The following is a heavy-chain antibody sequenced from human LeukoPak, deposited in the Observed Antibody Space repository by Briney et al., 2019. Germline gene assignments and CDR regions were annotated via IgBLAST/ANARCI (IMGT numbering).Heavy chain of an antibody. CDR1: GYTFTGYY. CDR2: INPNSGGT. Sequence: ASVKVSCKASGYTFTGYYMHWVRQAPGQGLEWMGWINPNSGGTNYAQKFQGRVTMTRDTSISTAYMELSRLGSDDTAVYYCARDFDATYYDYGLFDPWGQGTLVTVSS. CDR3: ARDFDATYYDYGLFDP. V-gene: IGHV1-2*02. J-gene: IGHJ5*02. D-gene: IGHD3-16*01.